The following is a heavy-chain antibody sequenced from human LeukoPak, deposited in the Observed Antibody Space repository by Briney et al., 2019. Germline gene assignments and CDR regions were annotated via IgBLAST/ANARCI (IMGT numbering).Heavy chain of an antibody. CDR3: AKDLEMATTTYYFDY. CDR2: ISGSGGST. CDR1: GFTFSGYA. D-gene: IGHD5-24*01. J-gene: IGHJ4*02. V-gene: IGHV3-23*01. Sequence: GGSLRLSCAASGFTFSGYAMSWVRQAPGKGLEWVSAISGSGGSTYYADSVKGRFTILRDNSKNTLYLQMHSLRAEDTAVYYCAKDLEMATTTYYFDYWGQGTLVTVSS.